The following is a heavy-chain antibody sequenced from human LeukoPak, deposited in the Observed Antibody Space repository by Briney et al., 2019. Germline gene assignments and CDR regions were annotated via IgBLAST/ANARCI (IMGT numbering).Heavy chain of an antibody. D-gene: IGHD2-15*01. CDR2: INWNGGDT. CDR1: GFPFNDYA. CDR3: AKGGDCSSGTCLTTIDF. V-gene: IGHV3-9*01. Sequence: GGSLRLSCAASGFPFNDYAMHWVRQAPGKGLEWVSGINWNGGDTGYADSVKGRSTISRDNAKISLYLQMNSLRIEDTALYYCAKGGDCSSGTCLTTIDFWGQGTLVTVSS. J-gene: IGHJ4*02.